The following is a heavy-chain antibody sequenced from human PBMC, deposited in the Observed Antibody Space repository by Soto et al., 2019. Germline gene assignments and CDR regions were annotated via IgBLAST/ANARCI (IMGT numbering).Heavy chain of an antibody. Sequence: QVQLVQSGAEVKKPGSSVKVSCKASGGTFSSSAISWVRQAPGQGLEWMGGIIPIFGTANYAQKFQVRVTIPADQPTSTSYMELSSLSSEDTAVYHCASLFRGYSGTGDYWGQGTLVTVSS. V-gene: IGHV1-69*12. CDR2: IIPIFGTA. J-gene: IGHJ4*02. CDR1: GGTFSSSA. D-gene: IGHD5-12*01. CDR3: ASLFRGYSGTGDY.